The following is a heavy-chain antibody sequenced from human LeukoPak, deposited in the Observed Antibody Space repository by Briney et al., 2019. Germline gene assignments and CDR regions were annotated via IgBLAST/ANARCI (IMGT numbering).Heavy chain of an antibody. J-gene: IGHJ6*03. CDR1: GYSIISDYY. D-gene: IGHD5-18*01. V-gene: IGHV4-38-2*02. Sequence: KPSETLSLTCTVSGYSIISDYYWGWIRQPPGKELEWIGSIYHTGTTYYNPSLRSRVTISVDTSKNQFSLKLNSMTAADTAVYYCARGDGYSYGYGYYYYMDVWGKGTTVTVSS. CDR3: ARGDGYSYGYGYYYYMDV. CDR2: IYHTGTT.